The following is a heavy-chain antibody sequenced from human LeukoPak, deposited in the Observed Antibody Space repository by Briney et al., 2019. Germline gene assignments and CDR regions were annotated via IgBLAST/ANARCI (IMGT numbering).Heavy chain of an antibody. CDR1: GXXXTXXX. CDR3: AKHRGDAYSMFPDY. CDR2: XRASGXTX. Sequence: GGSLRLSFAXXGXXXTXXXXXXXXXAXXXXLXXXXXXRASGXTXYXADSVXGRFXIXRDNSKNTLYLQMNSLRAEDTAXYYCAKHRGDAYSMFPDYWGQGALVTVSS. D-gene: IGHD5-24*01. V-gene: IGHV3-23*01. J-gene: IGHJ4*02.